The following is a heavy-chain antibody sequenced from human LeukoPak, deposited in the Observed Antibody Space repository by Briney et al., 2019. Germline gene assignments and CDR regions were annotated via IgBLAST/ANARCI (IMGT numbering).Heavy chain of an antibody. CDR1: GYTFTGYY. J-gene: IGHJ3*02. CDR3: AREGYCSNGVCQGDAFDI. V-gene: IGHV1-2*02. Sequence: ASVKVSCKASGYTFTGYYMHWVRQAPGQGLEWMGWINPNSGGTNYAQKFQGRVTMTRDTSISTAYMELSRLRSDDTAVYYCAREGYCSNGVCQGDAFDIWGQGTMVTVSS. D-gene: IGHD2-8*01. CDR2: INPNSGGT.